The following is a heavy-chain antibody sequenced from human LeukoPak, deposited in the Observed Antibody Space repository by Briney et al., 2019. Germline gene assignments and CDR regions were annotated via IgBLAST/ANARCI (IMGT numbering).Heavy chain of an antibody. J-gene: IGHJ5*02. CDR1: GFTFSSYA. CDR2: ISGSGGST. D-gene: IGHD6-13*01. CDR3: AKDSPPTAAGTVPWFDP. Sequence: GGSLRLSCAASGFTFSSYAMSWVRQAPGKGLEWVSAISGSGGSTYYADSVKGRFTISRDNSKNTPYLQMNSLRAEDTAVYYCAKDSPPTAAGTVPWFDPWGQGTLVTVSS. V-gene: IGHV3-23*01.